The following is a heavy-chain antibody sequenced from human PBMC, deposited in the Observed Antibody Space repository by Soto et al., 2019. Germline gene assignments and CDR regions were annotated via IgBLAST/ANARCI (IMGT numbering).Heavy chain of an antibody. V-gene: IGHV4-30-4*01. D-gene: IGHD5-12*01. J-gene: IGHJ4*02. CDR1: GGSISSGDYY. CDR3: ARGGGYENYFDY. Sequence: QVQLQESGPGLVKPSQTLSLTCPVSGGSISSGDYYWSWIRQPPGTGLEWIGYIYYSGSTYYNPSLKSRVTISVDTSKNQFSLKLSSVTAADTAVYYCARGGGYENYFDYWGQGTLVTVSS. CDR2: IYYSGST.